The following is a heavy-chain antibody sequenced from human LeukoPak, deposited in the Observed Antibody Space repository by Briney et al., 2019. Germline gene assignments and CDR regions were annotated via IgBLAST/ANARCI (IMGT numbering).Heavy chain of an antibody. CDR3: ASRHCSGGDCYFAGADPFDH. D-gene: IGHD2-21*01. CDR2: VYKDGKM. V-gene: IGHV3-53*01. J-gene: IGHJ4*02. CDR1: GFTVSSTY. Sequence: GESLRLSCAASGFTVSSTYMSWVRQSPGKGLEWVSVVYKDGKMFYIDSVKGRFAISRDTSKNTVYLQMNNLRAEDTAAYYCASRHCSGGDCYFAGADPFDHWGQGTLVTVSS.